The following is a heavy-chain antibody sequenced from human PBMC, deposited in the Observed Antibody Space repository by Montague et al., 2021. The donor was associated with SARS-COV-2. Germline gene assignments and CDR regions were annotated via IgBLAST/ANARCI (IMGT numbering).Heavy chain of an antibody. Sequence: SETLSLTCTVSGDSISSSSYYWGWIRQPPGKGLEWIGSIYYSGSTYYNPSLKSRVTISVDTSKNQSSLKVSSVTAADTAVYYCARVGRQQLVRLYGMDVWGQGTTVTVSS. J-gene: IGHJ6*02. V-gene: IGHV4-39*07. D-gene: IGHD6-13*01. CDR3: ARVGRQQLVRLYGMDV. CDR2: IYYSGST. CDR1: GDSISSSSYY.